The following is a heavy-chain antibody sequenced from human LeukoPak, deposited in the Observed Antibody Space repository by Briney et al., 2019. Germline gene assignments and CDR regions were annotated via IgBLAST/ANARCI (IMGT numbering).Heavy chain of an antibody. CDR1: GFTFSSYS. V-gene: IGHV3-48*01. D-gene: IGHD7-27*01. CDR3: ARDSQTGDPDAAFDI. Sequence: GGALRLSCAAPGFTFSSYSRNWVRQAPGKGLEWVSYISSSSSTIYYADSVKGRFTISRDNAKNSLYVQMNRLRAEDTAVYSCARDSQTGDPDAAFDIWGQGTMVTVSS. CDR2: ISSSSSTI. J-gene: IGHJ3*02.